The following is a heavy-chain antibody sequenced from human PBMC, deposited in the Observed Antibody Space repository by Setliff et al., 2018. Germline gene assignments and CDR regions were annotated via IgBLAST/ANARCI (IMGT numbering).Heavy chain of an antibody. CDR3: ARDPQREVYQYGMDV. J-gene: IGHJ6*02. Sequence: ASVKVSCKASGGNFKNYPISWVRQAPGQGLEWMGWIGAYTGNTNYAQKFQGRVTMTTDTSTSTAYMELRSLRSDDTAVYYCARDPQREVYQYGMDVWGQGTTVTVSS. D-gene: IGHD6-19*01. V-gene: IGHV1-18*01. CDR1: GGNFKNYP. CDR2: IGAYTGNT.